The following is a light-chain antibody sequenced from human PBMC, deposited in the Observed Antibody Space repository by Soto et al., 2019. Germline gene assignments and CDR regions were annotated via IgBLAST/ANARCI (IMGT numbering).Light chain of an antibody. CDR2: DVS. J-gene: IGLJ3*02. Sequence: QSALTQPASVSGSPGQSITISCTGTSSYVGGYNYVSWYQQHPGKAPKLMIYDVSNRPSGVSNRFSGSKSGNTASLTISGLQAEDEADYYCSSYTSSSPRVFGGGTKLTVL. V-gene: IGLV2-14*01. CDR1: SSYVGGYNY. CDR3: SSYTSSSPRV.